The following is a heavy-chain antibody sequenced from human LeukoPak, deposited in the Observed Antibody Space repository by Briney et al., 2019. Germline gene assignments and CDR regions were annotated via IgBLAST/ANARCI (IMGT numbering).Heavy chain of an antibody. CDR1: GFTFSSYS. J-gene: IGHJ3*02. V-gene: IGHV3-21*01. CDR2: ISSSSSYI. CDR3: ARDREGATLNDAFDI. D-gene: IGHD1-26*01. Sequence: PGGALRLSCAASGFTFSSYSMNWVRQAPGKGLEGVSSISSSSSYIYYADSVKGRFTISRDNAKNSLYLQMNSLRAEDTAVYYCARDREGATLNDAFDIWGQGTMVTVSS.